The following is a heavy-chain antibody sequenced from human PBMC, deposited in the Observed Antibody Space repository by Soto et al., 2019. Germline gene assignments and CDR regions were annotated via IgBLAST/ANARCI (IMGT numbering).Heavy chain of an antibody. Sequence: ASVKVSCKASGYTFTGYYMHWVRQAPGQGLEWMGWINPNSGGTNYAQKFQGWVTMTRDTSISTAYMELSRLRSDDTAVYYCARDPGTGDLPSYYFDYWGQGTLVTVSS. CDR3: ARDPGTGDLPSYYFDY. D-gene: IGHD7-27*01. CDR1: GYTFTGYY. J-gene: IGHJ4*02. CDR2: INPNSGGT. V-gene: IGHV1-2*04.